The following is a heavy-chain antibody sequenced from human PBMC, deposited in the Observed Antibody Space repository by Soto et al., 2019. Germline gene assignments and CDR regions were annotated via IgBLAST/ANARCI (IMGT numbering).Heavy chain of an antibody. D-gene: IGHD1-26*01. J-gene: IGHJ4*02. CDR3: TTDEWE. CDR2: IKSKIDGGTT. V-gene: IGHV3-15*05. Sequence: EVQLVESGGGLVKPGGSLTLSCAASGFSFSGGWMSWVRQAAGKGLEWVGRIKSKIDGGTTDYAAPVKGRFTISRDDSKSTLYLPMSSLKTEDTAIYYCTTDEWEWGQGTLVTVSS. CDR1: GFSFSGGW.